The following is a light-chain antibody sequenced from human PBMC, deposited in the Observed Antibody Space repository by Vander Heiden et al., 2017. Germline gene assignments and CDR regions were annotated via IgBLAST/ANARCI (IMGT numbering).Light chain of an antibody. V-gene: IGLV3-21*02. CDR3: QVWDSSSDSHVV. Sequence: SYVLTQPPSVSVAPGQTARITCGGNNIGRKSVHWYQQKPGQAPVLVVYDDSDRPSGIPERFSGSNSGNTATLTISRVEAGDEADYYCQVWDSSSDSHVVFGGGTKLTVL. CDR2: DDS. CDR1: NIGRKS. J-gene: IGLJ2*01.